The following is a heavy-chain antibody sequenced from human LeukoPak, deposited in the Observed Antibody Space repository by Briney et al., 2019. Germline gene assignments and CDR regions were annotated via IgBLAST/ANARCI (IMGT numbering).Heavy chain of an antibody. J-gene: IGHJ4*02. CDR1: GFTVSSNY. CDR3: ARSLGELSLAAAY. Sequence: GGSLRLSCAASGFTVSSNYMSWVRQAPGKGLEWVSVIYSGGSTYYADSVKGRFTISRDNAKNSLYLQMNSLRVEDTAVYYCARSLGELSLAAAYWGQGILVTVSS. CDR2: IYSGGST. V-gene: IGHV3-53*01. D-gene: IGHD3-16*02.